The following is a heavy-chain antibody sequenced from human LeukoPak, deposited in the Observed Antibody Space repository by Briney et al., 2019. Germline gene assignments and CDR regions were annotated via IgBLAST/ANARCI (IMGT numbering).Heavy chain of an antibody. Sequence: GGSLILSCAASGFVVTDNHMTWVRQAPGKGLEWVSVIYSSGNTYYADSVKGRFTISRDKSKNTLYLQMNSLRAEDTAVYYCTRSSGWYVHFDYWGQGILVTVSS. CDR1: GFVVTDNH. D-gene: IGHD6-13*01. V-gene: IGHV3-53*01. J-gene: IGHJ4*02. CDR3: TRSSGWYVHFDY. CDR2: IYSSGNT.